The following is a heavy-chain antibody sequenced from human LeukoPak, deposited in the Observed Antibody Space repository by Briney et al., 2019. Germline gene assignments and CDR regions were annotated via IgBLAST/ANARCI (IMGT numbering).Heavy chain of an antibody. D-gene: IGHD6-19*01. V-gene: IGHV1-3*01. CDR1: EYPFSRSV. CDR3: ATISRGIAVDHDAFDV. J-gene: IGHJ3*01. Sequence: GASVKVSCEASEYPFSRSVIHWVRQAPGQRLEWMGWINAGNGDTEYSQDFQGRVTITRDTSASTAYMELSSLRSEDTSVYYCATISRGIAVDHDAFDVWGQGTMVTVSS. CDR2: INAGNGDT.